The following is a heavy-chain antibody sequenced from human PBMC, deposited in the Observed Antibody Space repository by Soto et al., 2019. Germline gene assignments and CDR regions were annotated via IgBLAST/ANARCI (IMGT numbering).Heavy chain of an antibody. D-gene: IGHD3-10*01. V-gene: IGHV1-46*01. J-gene: IGHJ6*02. CDR2: INPSGGST. CDR1: GYTFTGYY. CDR3: AREDAGIVSYYGMDV. Sequence: ASVKVSCKASGYTFTGYYMHWVRQAPGQGLEWMGIINPSGGSTSYAQKFQGRVTMTRDTSTSTVYMELSSLRSEDTAVYYCAREDAGIVSYYGMDVWGQGTTVTVSS.